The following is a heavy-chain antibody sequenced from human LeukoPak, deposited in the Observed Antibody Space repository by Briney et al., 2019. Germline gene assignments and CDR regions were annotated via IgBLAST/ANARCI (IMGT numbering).Heavy chain of an antibody. CDR3: ARLTGWEHCSRTSCSNLDY. J-gene: IGHJ4*02. D-gene: IGHD2-2*01. V-gene: IGHV1-2*02. CDR1: GYTFTGYY. CDR2: INPKRGDT. Sequence: ASVKVSCKTSGYTFTGYYIHWVRQAPGQRLEWRGWINPKRGDTTYAQNLQGRVTLTSDTATSTAYMELSGMSSDDTAVYYCARLTGWEHCSRTSCSNLDYWGQGTLVTVSS.